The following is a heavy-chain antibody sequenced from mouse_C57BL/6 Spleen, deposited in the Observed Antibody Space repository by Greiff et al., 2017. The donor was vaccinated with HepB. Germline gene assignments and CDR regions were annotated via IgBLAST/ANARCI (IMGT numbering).Heavy chain of an antibody. D-gene: IGHD1-1*01. CDR3: ARRTRAYYGSSYGYFDV. J-gene: IGHJ1*03. CDR2: INPNNGGT. V-gene: IGHV1-18*01. Sequence: VQLQQSGPELVKPGASVKTPCKASGYTFTDYNMDWVKQSHGKSLEWIGDINPNNGGTIYNQKFKGKATLTVDKSSSTAYMELRSLTSEDTAVYYCARRTRAYYGSSYGYFDVWGTGTTVTVSS. CDR1: GYTFTDYN.